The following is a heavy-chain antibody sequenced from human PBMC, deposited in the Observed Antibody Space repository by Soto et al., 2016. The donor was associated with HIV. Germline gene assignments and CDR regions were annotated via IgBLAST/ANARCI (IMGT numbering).Heavy chain of an antibody. CDR2: ISGSGSST. Sequence: EVQLLESGGGLVQPGGSLRLSCAASGFSFSTYAMSWVRQAPGKGLEWVASISGSGSSTYYADSVKGRFTISRDNSKNTLYLQMKSLRADDTAVYYCTKDLPGRPVGASGRDYFDYWGQGTLVTASS. V-gene: IGHV3-23*01. CDR3: TKDLPGRPVGASGRDYFDY. CDR1: GFSFSTYA. D-gene: IGHD1-26*01. J-gene: IGHJ4*02.